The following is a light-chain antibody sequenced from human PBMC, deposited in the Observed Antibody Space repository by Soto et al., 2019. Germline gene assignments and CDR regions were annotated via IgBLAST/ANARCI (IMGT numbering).Light chain of an antibody. CDR3: QSYDSSLSVV. CDR2: GNS. CDR1: SSNIGAGYD. V-gene: IGLV1-40*01. J-gene: IGLJ1*01. Sequence: QSVLTQPPSVSGAPGQRVTISCTGSSSNIGAGYDVHWYQQLPGTAPKLLIYGNSNRPSGVPDRFSGSKSGTSAPLAITGLQAEDEADYYCQSYDSSLSVVFGTGTKVTVL.